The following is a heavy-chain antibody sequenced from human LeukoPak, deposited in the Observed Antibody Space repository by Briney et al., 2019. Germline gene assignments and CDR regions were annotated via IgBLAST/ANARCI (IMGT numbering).Heavy chain of an antibody. J-gene: IGHJ5*02. Sequence: ASVKVPCKASGYTFTSYGISWVRQAPGQGLEWMGWISAYNGNTNYAQKLQGRVTMTTDTSTSTAYMELRSLRSDDTAVYYCARDRCSTSCYNWFDPWGQGTLVTVSS. CDR2: ISAYNGNT. CDR1: GYTFTSYG. D-gene: IGHD2-2*01. CDR3: ARDRCSTSCYNWFDP. V-gene: IGHV1-18*01.